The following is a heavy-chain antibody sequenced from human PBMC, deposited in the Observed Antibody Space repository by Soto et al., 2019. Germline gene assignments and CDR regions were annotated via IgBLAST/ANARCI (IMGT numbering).Heavy chain of an antibody. CDR2: VHHSGGS. CDR1: GGSISSYW. J-gene: IGHJ5*02. Sequence: QVQLQESDPGLVKPSGTLSLTCAVVGGSISSYWWSWVRQAPGKGLEWIGEVHHSGGSNYNPSLNRRLSMSVDPSRNHFSLKLTSVTAADTGVYYCARVGVVTGIGGWFEPWGQGTLVTVSS. V-gene: IGHV4-4*02. CDR3: ARVGVVTGIGGWFEP. D-gene: IGHD2-21*02.